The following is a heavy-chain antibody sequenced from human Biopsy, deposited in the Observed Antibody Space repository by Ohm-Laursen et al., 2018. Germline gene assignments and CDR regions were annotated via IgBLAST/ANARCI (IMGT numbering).Heavy chain of an antibody. CDR2: INPKSGDT. D-gene: IGHD6-19*01. CDR3: ARNTGWYGDLYYFDY. Sequence: GASVKVSCKASGYTFTAFSVHWLRQAPGQGLEWMGWINPKSGDTDYPQNFQGRVSMTRDTSKSTVYMELSSLRSADTAVYFCARNTGWYGDLYYFDYWGQGTLVTVSS. J-gene: IGHJ4*02. CDR1: GYTFTAFS. V-gene: IGHV1-2*02.